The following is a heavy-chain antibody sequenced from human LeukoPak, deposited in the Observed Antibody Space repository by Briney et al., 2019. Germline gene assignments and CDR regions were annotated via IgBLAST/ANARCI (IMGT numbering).Heavy chain of an antibody. D-gene: IGHD3-10*01. Sequence: SETLSLTCTVSGGSISSYYWSWIRQPPGKGLEWIGYIYYSGSSNYNPSLKSRVTISVDTPKNQFSLKLSSVTAAHTAVYYCARYWTIGGYFDYWGQGTLVTVSS. CDR3: ARYWTIGGYFDY. CDR1: GGSISSYY. J-gene: IGHJ4*02. CDR2: IYYSGSS. V-gene: IGHV4-59*01.